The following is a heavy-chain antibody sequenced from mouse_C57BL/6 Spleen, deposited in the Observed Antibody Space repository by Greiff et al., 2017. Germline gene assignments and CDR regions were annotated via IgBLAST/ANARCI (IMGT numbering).Heavy chain of an antibody. CDR1: GYTFTSYW. D-gene: IGHD2-4*01. Sequence: VQLQPPGAELVRPGSSVKLSCKASGYTFTSYWMDWVKQRPGQGLAWIGNIYPSASETHYNQKFKDKATLTVDKSSSTAYMHLSSLTSDDSAVYYCARDLDYDGYAMDYWGQGTSVTVSS. CDR3: ARDLDYDGYAMDY. CDR2: IYPSASET. J-gene: IGHJ4*01. V-gene: IGHV1-61*01.